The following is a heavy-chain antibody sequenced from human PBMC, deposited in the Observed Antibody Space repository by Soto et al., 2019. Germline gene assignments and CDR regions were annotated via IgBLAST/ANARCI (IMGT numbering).Heavy chain of an antibody. CDR2: TYYRSKWYN. Sequence: SQNLSLTCAISGDSVSSNSAAWNWISQSPSRGLEWLGRTYYRSKWYNDYAVSVKSRITINPDTSKNQFSLQRNSVTPEDTAVYYCAREGGRLGYCSSTSCYTGEIWFDPWGQGTLVTVSS. J-gene: IGHJ5*02. CDR1: GDSVSSNSAA. D-gene: IGHD2-2*02. CDR3: AREGGRLGYCSSTSCYTGEIWFDP. V-gene: IGHV6-1*01.